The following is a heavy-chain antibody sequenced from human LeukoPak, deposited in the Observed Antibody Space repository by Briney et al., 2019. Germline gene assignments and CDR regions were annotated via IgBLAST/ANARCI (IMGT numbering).Heavy chain of an antibody. CDR3: ARAPGSGVDY. CDR1: GGTFSSYA. J-gene: IGHJ4*02. CDR2: IIPILGIA. D-gene: IGHD3-10*01. V-gene: IGHV1-69*04. Sequence: GASVKVFCKASGGTFSSYAISWVRQAPGQGLEWMGRIIPILGIANYAQKFQGRVTITADKSTSTAYMELSSLRSEDTAVYYCARAPGSGVDYWGQGTLVTVSS.